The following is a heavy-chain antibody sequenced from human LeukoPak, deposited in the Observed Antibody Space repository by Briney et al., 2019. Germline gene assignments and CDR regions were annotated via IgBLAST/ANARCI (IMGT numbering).Heavy chain of an antibody. D-gene: IGHD6-13*01. J-gene: IGHJ4*02. V-gene: IGHV4-34*01. CDR3: AREGAAAGNY. CDR2: INHSGST. Sequence: KPSETLSLTCAVYGGSFSGYYWSWIRQPPGKGLEWIGEINHSGSTNYNPSLKSRVTISVDTSKNQFSLKLSSVTAADTAVYYCAREGAAAGNYGGKGPLVTVSS. CDR1: GGSFSGYY.